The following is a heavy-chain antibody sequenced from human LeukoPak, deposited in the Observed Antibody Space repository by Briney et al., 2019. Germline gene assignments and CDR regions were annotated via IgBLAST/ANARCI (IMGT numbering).Heavy chain of an antibody. Sequence: ASVKVSCKASGYTFTNYYMHWVRQAPGQGLEWMGIINPSGGSTSFAQKFQGRVIMTRDTSTSTVYMELSRLRSDDTAVYYCARDLAHGCSGGSCYFDYWGQGTLVTVSS. CDR3: ARDLAHGCSGGSCYFDY. D-gene: IGHD2-15*01. CDR2: INPSGGST. CDR1: GYTFTNYY. V-gene: IGHV1-46*01. J-gene: IGHJ4*02.